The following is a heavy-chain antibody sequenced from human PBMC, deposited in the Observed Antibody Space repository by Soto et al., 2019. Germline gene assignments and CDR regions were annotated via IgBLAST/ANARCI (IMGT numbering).Heavy chain of an antibody. V-gene: IGHV4-34*01. CDR1: GGSFSGYY. J-gene: IGHJ4*02. CDR3: ARGKGSSSDFDY. D-gene: IGHD6-6*01. CDR2: INHSGST. Sequence: QVQLQQWGAGLLKPSETLSLTCAVYGGSFSGYYWSWIRQPPGKGLEWIGEINHSGSTNYNPSLKSRVTISVDTSKNQFSLKLSSVTAADTAVYYCARGKGSSSDFDYWGQGTLVTVSS.